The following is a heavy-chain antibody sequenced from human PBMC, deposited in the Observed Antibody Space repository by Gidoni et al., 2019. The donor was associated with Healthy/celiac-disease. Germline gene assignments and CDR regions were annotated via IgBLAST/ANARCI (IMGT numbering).Heavy chain of an antibody. CDR3: ARDEQVGVGHFDY. Sequence: QVQLVQSGAEVKKPGASVKVSCQASGYTFTGYYMHGVRQAPGQGLEWMGWINPNRGGTNYAQNFQVRVTMTRDTSISTAYMELSRLRSDDTAVYYCARDEQVGVGHFDYWGQGTLVTVSS. D-gene: IGHD1-26*01. V-gene: IGHV1-2*02. CDR1: GYTFTGYY. CDR2: INPNRGGT. J-gene: IGHJ4*02.